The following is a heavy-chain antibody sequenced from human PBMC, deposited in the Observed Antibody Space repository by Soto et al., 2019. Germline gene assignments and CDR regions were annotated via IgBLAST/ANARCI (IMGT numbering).Heavy chain of an antibody. J-gene: IGHJ4*02. D-gene: IGHD3-3*01. V-gene: IGHV1-69*06. CDR1: GGTSTRYA. Sequence: QERLVQSGAEVRKPGSSVKVSCKVTGGTSTRYAINWVRQAPGQGLEWMGGIVPMFGTSKYAQKIQGRVTITADTSTNIAYMELRSLRSEDTAVYYCNRGSEYDFWSGYLWGQGTLVSVSS. CDR3: NRGSEYDFWSGYL. CDR2: IVPMFGTS.